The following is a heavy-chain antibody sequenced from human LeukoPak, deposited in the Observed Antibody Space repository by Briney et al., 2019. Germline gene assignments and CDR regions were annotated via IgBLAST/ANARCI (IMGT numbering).Heavy chain of an antibody. CDR2: ISSNGGST. Sequence: GGSLRLSCSASGFTFSNYAMHWVRQAPGKGLEYVSAISSNGGSTYYADSVKGRFSISRDNSKNTLYLQMNSLRAEGTAVYYCARPTYSGSYYWFDYWGQGTLVTVSS. D-gene: IGHD1-26*01. CDR1: GFTFSNYA. CDR3: ARPTYSGSYYWFDY. J-gene: IGHJ4*02. V-gene: IGHV3-64*04.